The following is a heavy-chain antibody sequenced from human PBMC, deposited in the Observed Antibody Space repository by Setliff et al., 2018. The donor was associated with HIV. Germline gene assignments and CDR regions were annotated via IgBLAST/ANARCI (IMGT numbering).Heavy chain of an antibody. CDR2: IYDSGST. D-gene: IGHD6-6*01. J-gene: IGHJ6*03. CDR3: ASEAWTSYRSSSGYYYYYMDV. CDR1: GGSIRDYY. Sequence: SETLSLTCRVSGGSIRDYYWNWIRQSAGKGLQWIGRIYDSGSTKYNPSLKRRGTLSLDTSKNQFSLKLSSVTAADTAVYYCASEAWTSYRSSSGYYYYYMDVWGKGTTVTVSS. V-gene: IGHV4-4*07.